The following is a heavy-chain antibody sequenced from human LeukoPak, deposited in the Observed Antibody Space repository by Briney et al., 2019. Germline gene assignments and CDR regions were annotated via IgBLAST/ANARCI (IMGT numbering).Heavy chain of an antibody. CDR1: GFTFSNAW. J-gene: IGHJ4*02. Sequence: GGSLRLSCAASGFTFSNAWMSWVRQSPGKGLQWVGRIKSKTDEGTTDYAAPVKGRFTISRDDSKNTLYLQMNSLKTEDTAVYYCAARIWSAYYTFDCWGRGTLVTVSS. CDR2: IKSKTDEGTT. D-gene: IGHD3-3*01. CDR3: AARIWSAYYTFDC. V-gene: IGHV3-15*01.